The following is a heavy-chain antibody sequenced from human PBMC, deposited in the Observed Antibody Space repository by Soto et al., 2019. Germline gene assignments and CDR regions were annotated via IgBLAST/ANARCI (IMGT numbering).Heavy chain of an antibody. CDR3: AREEEGYGLYYFDY. Sequence: SETLSLTCTVSGGSISSSSHYWGWVRQPPGKGLEWIASIKYSGNTYYNPSLKSRVTISVDTSENQLSLKLSSVTAADTAVYYCAREEEGYGLYYFDYWGQGTLVTVSS. V-gene: IGHV4-39*07. D-gene: IGHD3-10*01. CDR2: IKYSGNT. CDR1: GGSISSSSHY. J-gene: IGHJ4*02.